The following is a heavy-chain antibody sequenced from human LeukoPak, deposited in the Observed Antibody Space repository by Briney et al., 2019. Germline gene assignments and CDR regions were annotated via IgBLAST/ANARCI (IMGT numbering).Heavy chain of an antibody. J-gene: IGHJ3*02. D-gene: IGHD3-10*01. CDR2: IKQDGSEK. CDR3: AKDRDKYGSGHAGFDI. V-gene: IGHV3-7*01. Sequence: GGSLRLSCAASRFTFSSYGMHWVRQAPGKGLEWVANIKQDGSEKYYVDSVKGRFTISRDNAKNSLYLQMNSLRAEDTAVYYCAKDRDKYGSGHAGFDIWGQGTMVTVSS. CDR1: RFTFSSYG.